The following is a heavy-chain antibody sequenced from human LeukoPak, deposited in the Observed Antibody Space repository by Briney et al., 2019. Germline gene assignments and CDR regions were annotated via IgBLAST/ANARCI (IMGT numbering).Heavy chain of an antibody. V-gene: IGHV3-53*01. CDR1: GFTVSSNY. J-gene: IGHJ6*03. CDR3: ARDRYYYGSGSPSAGNYYYYYYMDV. Sequence: GGSLRLSCAASGFTVSSNYMCWVRQAPGTGMEWVSVIYSCGSTYYADSVKGRFTISRDNSKNTLYLQMNSLRAEDTAVYYCARDRYYYGSGSPSAGNYYYYYYMDVWGKGTTVTVSS. D-gene: IGHD3-10*01. CDR2: IYSCGST.